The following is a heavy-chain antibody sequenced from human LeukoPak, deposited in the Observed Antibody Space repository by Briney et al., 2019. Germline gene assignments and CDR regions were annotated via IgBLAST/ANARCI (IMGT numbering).Heavy chain of an antibody. CDR3: ARPAVAGQNWYFDL. CDR2: IYPGDSDT. J-gene: IGHJ2*01. V-gene: IGHV5-51*01. Sequence: GESLKISCKGSGYSFTSFWIGWVRQMPGKGLEWMGVIYPGDSDTRYSPSFQGQVTISADRSVSTAYLQWSSLKASDTAMYYCARPAVAGQNWYFDLWGRGTLVTVSS. D-gene: IGHD6-19*01. CDR1: GYSFTSFW.